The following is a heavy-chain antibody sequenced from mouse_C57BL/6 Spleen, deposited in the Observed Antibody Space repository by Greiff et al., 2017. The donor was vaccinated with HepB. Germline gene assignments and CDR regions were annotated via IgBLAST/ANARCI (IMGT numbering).Heavy chain of an antibody. D-gene: IGHD2-4*01. Sequence: EVQGVESGGDLVKPGGSLKLSCAASGFTFSSYGMSWVRQTPDKRLEWVATISSGGSYTYYPDSVKGRFTIFRDNAKNTLYQQMSSLKSEDTAMYYCARHDDYDVGCDYWGQGTTLTVAS. CDR2: ISSGGSYT. V-gene: IGHV5-6*01. J-gene: IGHJ2*01. CDR1: GFTFSSYG. CDR3: ARHDDYDVGCDY.